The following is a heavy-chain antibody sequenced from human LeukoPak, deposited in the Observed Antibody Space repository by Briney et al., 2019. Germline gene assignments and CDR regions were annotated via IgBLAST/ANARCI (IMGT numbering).Heavy chain of an antibody. CDR2: ISSSSSYI. CDR3: ARLRGYCSSTSCYVAFDI. CDR1: GFTFNYAW. D-gene: IGHD2-2*01. Sequence: GGSLRLSCAASGFTFNYAWMNWVRQAPGKGLEWVSSISSSSSYIYYADSVKGRFTISRDNAKNSLYLQMNSLRAEDTAVYYCARLRGYCSSTSCYVAFDIWGQGTMVTVSS. V-gene: IGHV3-21*01. J-gene: IGHJ3*02.